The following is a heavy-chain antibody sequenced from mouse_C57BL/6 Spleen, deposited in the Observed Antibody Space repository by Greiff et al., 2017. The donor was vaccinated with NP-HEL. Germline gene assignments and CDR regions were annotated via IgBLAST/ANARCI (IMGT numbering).Heavy chain of an antibody. CDR1: GYTFTDYE. Sequence: QVQLKESGAELVRPGASVTLSCKASGYTFTDYEMHWVKQTPVHGLEWIGAIDPETGGTAYNQKFKGTAILTADKSSSTAYMELRSLTSEDSAVYYCTRKPSFAYWGQGTLVTVSA. CDR3: TRKPSFAY. V-gene: IGHV1-15*01. J-gene: IGHJ3*01. CDR2: IDPETGGT.